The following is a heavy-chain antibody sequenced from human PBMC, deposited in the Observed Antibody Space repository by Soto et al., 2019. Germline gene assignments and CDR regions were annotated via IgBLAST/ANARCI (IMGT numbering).Heavy chain of an antibody. CDR2: IYYSGST. J-gene: IGHJ4*02. CDR1: GGSISSGGYY. Sequence: QVQLQESGPELVKPSQTLSLTCTVSGGSISSGGYYWSWIRQHPGKGLEWIGYIYYSGSTYYNPSPKSRVTISVDTSKNQFSLKLSSVTAADTAVYYCATRVGDYYDSSGSIDYWGQGTLVTVSS. D-gene: IGHD3-22*01. V-gene: IGHV4-31*03. CDR3: ATRVGDYYDSSGSIDY.